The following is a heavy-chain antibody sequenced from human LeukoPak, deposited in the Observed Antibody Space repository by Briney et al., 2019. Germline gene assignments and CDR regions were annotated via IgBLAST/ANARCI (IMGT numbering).Heavy chain of an antibody. CDR2: IKQDESEK. V-gene: IGHV3-7*01. Sequence: GGSLRLSCAASGFTFSSYWMSWVRQAPGEGLEWVANIKQDESEKYYVDSVKGRFTISRDNAKNSLYLQMNSLRAEDTAVYYCARQGPHYSSGWYVPRPFGYFDYWGQGTLVTVSS. J-gene: IGHJ4*02. D-gene: IGHD6-19*01. CDR1: GFTFSSYW. CDR3: ARQGPHYSSGWYVPRPFGYFDY.